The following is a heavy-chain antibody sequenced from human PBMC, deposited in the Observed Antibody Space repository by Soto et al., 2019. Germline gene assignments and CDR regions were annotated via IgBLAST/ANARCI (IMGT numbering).Heavy chain of an antibody. Sequence: GGSLRLSCAASGFTFSSYGMHWVRQAPGKGLEWVAVISYDGSNKYYADSVKGRFTISRDNSKNTLYLQMNSLRAEDTAVYYCAKGPHLNYGDYAFDYWGQGTLVTVSS. J-gene: IGHJ4*02. CDR3: AKGPHLNYGDYAFDY. D-gene: IGHD4-17*01. V-gene: IGHV3-30*18. CDR2: ISYDGSNK. CDR1: GFTFSSYG.